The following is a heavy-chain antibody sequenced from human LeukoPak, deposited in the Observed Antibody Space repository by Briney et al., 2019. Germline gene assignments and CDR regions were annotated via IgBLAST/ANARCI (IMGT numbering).Heavy chain of an antibody. D-gene: IGHD3-10*01. Sequence: GGSLRLSCAASGFTFSNYGMNWVRLAPGKGLEWVSGITGRGETKYYADSVKGRFTISRDNSKNTLYLQINSLRAEDTAVYYCAQDRAWIEFLYWGQGTLVTVS. CDR2: ITGRGETK. CDR1: GFTFSNYG. CDR3: AQDRAWIEFLY. V-gene: IGHV3-23*01. J-gene: IGHJ4*02.